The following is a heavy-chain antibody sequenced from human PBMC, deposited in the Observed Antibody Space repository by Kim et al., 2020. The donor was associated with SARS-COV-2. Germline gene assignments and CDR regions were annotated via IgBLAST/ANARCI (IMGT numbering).Heavy chain of an antibody. Sequence: ASVKVSCKASGYTFTSYDINWVRQATGQGLEWMGWMNPNSANTGYAQKFQGRVTMTRNTSISTAYMELSSLRSEDTAVYYCARAPRALYSKHYYYYGMDVWGQGTTVTVSS. V-gene: IGHV1-8*01. D-gene: IGHD4-4*01. CDR2: MNPNSANT. CDR3: ARAPRALYSKHYYYYGMDV. CDR1: GYTFTSYD. J-gene: IGHJ6*02.